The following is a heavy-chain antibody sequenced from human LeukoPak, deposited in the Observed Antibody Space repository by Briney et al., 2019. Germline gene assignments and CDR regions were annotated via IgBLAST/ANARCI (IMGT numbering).Heavy chain of an antibody. V-gene: IGHV3-9*01. Sequence: GGSLRLSCAASGFTFDDYAMHWVRQAPGKGLEWVSGISWNSGSIGYADSVKGRFTISRDNAKNSLYLQMNSLRAEDTALYYCAKGISGSWESGAFDIWGQGTMVTVSS. J-gene: IGHJ3*02. D-gene: IGHD1-26*01. CDR3: AKGISGSWESGAFDI. CDR1: GFTFDDYA. CDR2: ISWNSGSI.